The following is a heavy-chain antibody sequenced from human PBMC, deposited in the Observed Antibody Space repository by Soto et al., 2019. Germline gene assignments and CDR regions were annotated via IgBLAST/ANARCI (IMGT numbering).Heavy chain of an antibody. Sequence: PGWSLRLSCAASGFTVSSNYVGWVRQAPGKGLEWVSVIYSGGSTYYADSVKGRFTISRHNSKNTLYLQMNSLRAEDTAVYYCARVGPYSSGWYYFDYWSQGTLVTVSS. CDR3: ARVGPYSSGWYYFDY. CDR2: IYSGGST. CDR1: GFTVSSNY. D-gene: IGHD6-19*01. J-gene: IGHJ4*02. V-gene: IGHV3-53*04.